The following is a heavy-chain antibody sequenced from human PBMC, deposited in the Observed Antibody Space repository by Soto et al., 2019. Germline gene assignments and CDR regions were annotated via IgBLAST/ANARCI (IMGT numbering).Heavy chain of an antibody. V-gene: IGHV3-15*01. Sequence: GGTLRLSCAASGFTFSNAWMSWVRQAPGKGLEWVGRIKSKTDGGTTDYAAPVKGRFTISRDDSKNTLYLQMNSLKTEDTAVYYCTTAPCSTSCYTADYWGQGTLVTVSS. D-gene: IGHD2-2*02. CDR3: TTAPCSTSCYTADY. CDR1: GFTFSNAW. CDR2: IKSKTDGGTT. J-gene: IGHJ4*02.